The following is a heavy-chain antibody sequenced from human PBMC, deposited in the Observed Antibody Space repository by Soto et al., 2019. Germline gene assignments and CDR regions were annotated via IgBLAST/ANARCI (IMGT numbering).Heavy chain of an antibody. D-gene: IGHD6-6*01. Sequence: GESLKISCTGSGYSFTSYWIGWVRQMPGKGLEWMGIIYPGDSDTRYSPSFQGQVTISADKSISTAYLQWSSLKASDTAMYYCARMGELGQRVRQSNSFDPWGPAPRVTLSS. CDR1: GYSFTSYW. J-gene: IGHJ5*02. CDR2: IYPGDSDT. V-gene: IGHV5-51*01. CDR3: ARMGELGQRVRQSNSFDP.